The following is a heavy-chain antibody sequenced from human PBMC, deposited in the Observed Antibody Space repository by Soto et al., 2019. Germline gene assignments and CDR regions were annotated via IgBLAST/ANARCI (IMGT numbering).Heavy chain of an antibody. Sequence: EVQLVESGGGLVQPGGSLRLSCAASGFTFSSYWMSWVRQAPGKGLEWVANIKQDGSEKYYVDSVKGRFTISRDNAKNSLYLQMNSLRAEDTAVYYCARARRETLYSYGYHYFDYWGQGTLVTVSS. J-gene: IGHJ4*02. V-gene: IGHV3-7*01. CDR1: GFTFSSYW. CDR2: IKQDGSEK. CDR3: ARARRETLYSYGYHYFDY. D-gene: IGHD5-18*01.